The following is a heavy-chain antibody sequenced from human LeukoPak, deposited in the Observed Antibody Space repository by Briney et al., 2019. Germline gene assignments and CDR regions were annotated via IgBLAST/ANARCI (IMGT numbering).Heavy chain of an antibody. J-gene: IGHJ4*02. CDR1: GFTFSSYA. V-gene: IGHV3-74*01. CDR3: ARSGTTRGHLDY. CDR2: IDSDGSSI. D-gene: IGHD4-17*01. Sequence: GGSLRLSCAASGFTFSSYAMSWVRQAPGKGLVWVSRIDSDGSSISYADSVKGRFTISRDNAKNTLYLQMNSLRAEDTALYYCARSGTTRGHLDYWGQGTLVTVSS.